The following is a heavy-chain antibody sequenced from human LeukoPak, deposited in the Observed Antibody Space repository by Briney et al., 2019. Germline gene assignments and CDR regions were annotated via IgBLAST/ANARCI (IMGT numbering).Heavy chain of an antibody. D-gene: IGHD6-13*01. CDR3: ARTLIAAAGTGYYYYGMDV. V-gene: IGHV4-59*01. J-gene: IGHJ6*02. Sequence: PSETLTLTCAVYGWSFSGYYWSWIRQPPGKGLEWIGYIYYSGSTNYNPSLKSRVTISVDTSKNQFSLKLNSLTAADTAVYYSARTLIAAAGTGYYYYGMDVWGQGNTVTVSS. CDR1: GWSFSGYY. CDR2: IYYSGST.